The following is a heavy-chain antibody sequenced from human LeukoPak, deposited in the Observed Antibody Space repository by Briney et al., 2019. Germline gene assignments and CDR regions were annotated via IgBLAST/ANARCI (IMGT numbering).Heavy chain of an antibody. CDR3: ARGGRATWHGMDV. D-gene: IGHD5-12*01. J-gene: IGHJ6*02. CDR2: IWYDGSNK. V-gene: IGHV3-33*08. Sequence: GGSLRLSCAASGFTFSTYSMNWVRQAPGKGLEWVAVIWYDGSNKNYADSVTGRFTISRDSSKNTLYLQMNSLRAEDTAVYYCARGGRATWHGMDVWGQGTTVTVSS. CDR1: GFTFSTYS.